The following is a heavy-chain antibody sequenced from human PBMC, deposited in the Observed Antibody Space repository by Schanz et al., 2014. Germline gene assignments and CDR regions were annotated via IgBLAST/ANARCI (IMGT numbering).Heavy chain of an antibody. J-gene: IGHJ4*02. Sequence: SVGGLVQPGRSLRLSCAASGFTFADYAMHWVRQAPGKGLEWVSGISWNGAGIGYADSVKGRFTISRDNAKNSLYLQMNSVTAEDTALYYCAKDIRIRLFFQFDSWGQGTLVTVSS. CDR2: ISWNGAGI. CDR1: GFTFADYA. CDR3: AKDIRIRLFFQFDS. D-gene: IGHD3-3*01. V-gene: IGHV3-9*01.